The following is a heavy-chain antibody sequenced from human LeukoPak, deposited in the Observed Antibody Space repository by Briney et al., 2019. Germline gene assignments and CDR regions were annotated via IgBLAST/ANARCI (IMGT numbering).Heavy chain of an antibody. V-gene: IGHV3-30*18. CDR2: ISYDGSNK. Sequence: GALRLSCAATGFTFSSYGMHWVRQAPGKGLEWVAVISYDGSNKYYADSVKGRFTISRDNSKNTLYLQMNSLRAEDTAVYYCAKAGEIVVVTYFDYWGQGTLVTVSS. CDR3: AKAGEIVVVTYFDY. CDR1: GFTFSSYG. J-gene: IGHJ4*02. D-gene: IGHD3-22*01.